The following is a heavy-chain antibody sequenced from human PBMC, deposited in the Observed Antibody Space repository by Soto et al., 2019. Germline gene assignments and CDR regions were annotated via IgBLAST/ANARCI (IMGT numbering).Heavy chain of an antibody. J-gene: IGHJ4*02. CDR2: ISYDGSNQ. CDR1: GFTFNIYG. Sequence: GGSLRLSCAASGFTFNIYGMHWVRQAPDKGLEWVELISYDGSNQYDTDTVKGRFTITRDNTKNTLFLQMNSLGADDTAVYYCAKDQASGQGSFDSWGQGTLVTVSS. V-gene: IGHV3-30*18. CDR3: AKDQASGQGSFDS.